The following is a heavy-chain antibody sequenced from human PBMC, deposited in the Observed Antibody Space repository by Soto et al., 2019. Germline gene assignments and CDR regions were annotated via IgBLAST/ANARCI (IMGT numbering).Heavy chain of an antibody. CDR3: ARRNYDILTGYGPFWFDP. V-gene: IGHV4-39*01. CDR2: IYYSGST. Sequence: SETLSLTCTVSGGSISSSSYYWGWIRQPPGKGLEWIGSIYYSGSTYYNPSLKSRVTISVDTSKNQFSLKLSSVTAADTAVYYCARRNYDILTGYGPFWFDPWGQGTLVTVSS. J-gene: IGHJ5*02. CDR1: GGSISSSSYY. D-gene: IGHD3-9*01.